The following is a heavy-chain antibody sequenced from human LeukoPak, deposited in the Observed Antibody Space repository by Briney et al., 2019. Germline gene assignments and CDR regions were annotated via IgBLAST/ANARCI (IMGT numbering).Heavy chain of an antibody. CDR3: ARGGGYSSSWSEPFGY. D-gene: IGHD6-13*01. V-gene: IGHV4-34*01. CDR1: GGSFSSYY. Sequence: SETLSLTCAVSGGSFSSYYWSWIRQPPGKGLEWVGEINHSGSTTYNPSLRSRVTISVDKSKNQSSLKLSSVTAADTAVYYCARGGGYSSSWSEPFGYWGQGNLVTVSS. J-gene: IGHJ4*02. CDR2: INHSGST.